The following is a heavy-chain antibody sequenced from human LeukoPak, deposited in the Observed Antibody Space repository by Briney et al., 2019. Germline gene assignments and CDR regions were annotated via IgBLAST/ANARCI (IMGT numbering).Heavy chain of an antibody. Sequence: ASVKVSCKASGYTFTSYGISWVRQAPGQGLEWMGWISAYNGNTNYAQKLQGRVTMTTDTSTSTAYMELRSLRSDDTAVYYCARDSDDILTGYLRELFDYWGQGTLVTVSS. CDR3: ARDSDDILTGYLRELFDY. D-gene: IGHD3-9*01. V-gene: IGHV1-18*01. J-gene: IGHJ4*02. CDR1: GYTFTSYG. CDR2: ISAYNGNT.